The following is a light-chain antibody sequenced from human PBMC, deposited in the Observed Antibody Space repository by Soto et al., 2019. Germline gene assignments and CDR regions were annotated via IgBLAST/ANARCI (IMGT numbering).Light chain of an antibody. CDR1: SSDVGGYNY. J-gene: IGLJ3*02. V-gene: IGLV2-14*01. CDR2: EVI. CDR3: SSYTSSSTWV. Sequence: QSVLTQPASVSGSPGHSITISCTGTSSDVGGYNYVSWYQHLPGKAPKLMIHEVINRPSGVSNRFSGSKSGNTASLTISGLQVEDEADYYCSSYTSSSTWVFGGGTKVTVL.